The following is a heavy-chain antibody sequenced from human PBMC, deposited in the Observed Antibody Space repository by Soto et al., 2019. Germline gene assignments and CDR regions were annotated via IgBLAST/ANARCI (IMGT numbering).Heavy chain of an antibody. J-gene: IGHJ4*02. D-gene: IGHD2-21*02. CDR3: ARGMGAAWVTPLSH. Sequence: GGSLRLSCIASGFNVDNVYTSWVRQAPGKGLEWVSVLYTADSTNYADSVKGRFTISRDSSKNTVYLQMDSLRAGDTAVYYCARGMGAAWVTPLSHWGQGTLVTVSS. CDR1: GFNVDNVY. V-gene: IGHV3-53*01. CDR2: LYTADST.